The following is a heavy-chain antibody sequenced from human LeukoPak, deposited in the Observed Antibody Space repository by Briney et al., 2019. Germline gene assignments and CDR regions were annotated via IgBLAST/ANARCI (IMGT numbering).Heavy chain of an antibody. D-gene: IGHD1-1*01. Sequence: ASVKVSCKASGYTFTNYGIDWLRQAPGQGLERMGWISPYNGNTDYAQKFQGRVTMTTDTSTSTAYMEPRSLRSDDTAMYYCAILDLENGFDYWGQGTLVTVSS. J-gene: IGHJ4*02. CDR1: GYTFTNYG. CDR3: AILDLENGFDY. CDR2: ISPYNGNT. V-gene: IGHV1-18*01.